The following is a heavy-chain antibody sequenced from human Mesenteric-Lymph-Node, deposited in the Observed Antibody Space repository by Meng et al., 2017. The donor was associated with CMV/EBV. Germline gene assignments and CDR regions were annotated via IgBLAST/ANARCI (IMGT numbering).Heavy chain of an antibody. CDR1: GYTFSSYA. Sequence: SVKVSCKASGYTFSSYAISWVRQAPGQGLEWMGGIIPIFGTANYAQKFQGRVTITTDESTSTAYMELSSLRSEDTAVYYCARVKEGAYYYGSGRRLNWFDPWGQGTLVTVSS. CDR2: IIPIFGTA. V-gene: IGHV1-69*05. CDR3: ARVKEGAYYYGSGRRLNWFDP. J-gene: IGHJ5*02. D-gene: IGHD3-10*01.